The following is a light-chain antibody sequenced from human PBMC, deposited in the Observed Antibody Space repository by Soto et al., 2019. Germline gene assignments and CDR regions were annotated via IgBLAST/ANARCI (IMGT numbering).Light chain of an antibody. CDR2: DVT. J-gene: IGLJ3*02. V-gene: IGLV2-11*01. Sequence: QSALTQPRSVSGSPGQSVTISCTGTSSDVGGFNYVSWYQQLPGKAPKLMIYDVTERPSGVPERFSGSKSGNTASLTISGLQAEDEADYPCCSFSGTSHWVFGGGTKLTVL. CDR3: CSFSGTSHWV. CDR1: SSDVGGFNY.